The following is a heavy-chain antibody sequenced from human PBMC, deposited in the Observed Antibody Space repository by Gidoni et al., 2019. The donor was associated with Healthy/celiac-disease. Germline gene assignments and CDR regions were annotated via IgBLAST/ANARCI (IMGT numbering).Heavy chain of an antibody. CDR2: IYPGDSDT. D-gene: IGHD6-19*01. V-gene: IGHV5-51*01. CDR3: ALFGYSSGWYLGDYYYYYMDV. J-gene: IGHJ6*03. CDR1: GYSFTSYW. Sequence: EVKLVQSGAEVKKPGESLKISCKGSGYSFTSYWIGCVRQMPGKGLEWMGIIYPGDSDTRYSPSFQGQVTISADKSISTAYLQWSSLKASDTAMYYCALFGYSSGWYLGDYYYYYMDVWGKGTTVTVSS.